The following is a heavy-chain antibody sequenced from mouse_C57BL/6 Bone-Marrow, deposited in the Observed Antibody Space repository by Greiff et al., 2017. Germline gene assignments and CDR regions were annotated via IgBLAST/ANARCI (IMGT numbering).Heavy chain of an antibody. CDR3: AIRGYY. Sequence: QVQLQQPGSELVKPGASVKVSCKASVYTFTSYWMHWVKQRPGQGLAWIGRMHPSDSDTNYNQKFKGKATLTVDKSSSAAYMQLSSLTAEDSAVYYCAIRGYYWGQGSTLTVSS. V-gene: IGHV1-74*01. CDR2: MHPSDSDT. CDR1: VYTFTSYW. J-gene: IGHJ2*01.